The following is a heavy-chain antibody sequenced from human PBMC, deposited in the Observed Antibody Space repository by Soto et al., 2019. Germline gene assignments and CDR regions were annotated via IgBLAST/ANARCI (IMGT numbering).Heavy chain of an antibody. CDR3: AGVSYVSPPGWFAP. CDR2: IYYSGTT. V-gene: IGHV4-59*01. Sequence: SETLSLTCAVSGGSISSYFWSWIRQPPGKGLEWIGYIYYSGTTNYNPSLKSRVTISIDTSRDHFSLSLTSVTAADTAVYYCAGVSYVSPPGWFAPWGKGPLVTVPS. D-gene: IGHD3-16*01. CDR1: GGSISSYF. J-gene: IGHJ5*02.